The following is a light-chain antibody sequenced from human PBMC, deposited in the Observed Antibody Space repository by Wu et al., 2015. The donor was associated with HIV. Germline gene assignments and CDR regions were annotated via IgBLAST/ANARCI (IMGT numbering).Light chain of an antibody. CDR1: QNVSATT. CDR3: QQYNNWPPWT. CDR2: GAS. Sequence: EIVLTQSPGILSLSPGDRVTLSCRVSQNVSATTMAWYQQKPGQAPRLLIYGASTRATGIPARFSGSGSGTEFTLTISSMQSEDFAVYYCQQYNNWPPWTFGQGTKVEIK. J-gene: IGKJ1*01. V-gene: IGKV3-15*01.